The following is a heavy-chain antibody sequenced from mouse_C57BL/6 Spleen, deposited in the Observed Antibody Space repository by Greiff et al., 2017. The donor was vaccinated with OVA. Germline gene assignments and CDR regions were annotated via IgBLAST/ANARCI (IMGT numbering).Heavy chain of an antibody. Sequence: ELKRVQSVPGLAKPSQTLSLTCSVTGYSITSDYWNWIRKFPGNKLEYMGYISYSGSTYYNPSLKSRNSITRDTSKNQYYLQLNSVTTEDTATYYCARGGLDGGGWFDYWGQGTTLTVSS. V-gene: IGHV3-8*01. J-gene: IGHJ2*01. CDR3: ARGGLDGGGWFDY. D-gene: IGHD2-3*01. CDR2: ISYSGST. CDR1: GYSITSDY.